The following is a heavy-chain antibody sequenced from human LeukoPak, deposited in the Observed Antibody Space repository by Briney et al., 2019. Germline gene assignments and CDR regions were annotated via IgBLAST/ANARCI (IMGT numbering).Heavy chain of an antibody. CDR2: ISSSGITI. Sequence: GGSLRLSCAACGFTFSDYYFSWIPQAPGKGLEWVSYISSSGITIYYADSVKGRFTISRDNAKNSLYLQMNSLRAEDTAVYYCARESPNPNQDSSGYYDSWGQGVLVTVSS. V-gene: IGHV3-11*04. CDR1: GFTFSDYY. J-gene: IGHJ5*01. D-gene: IGHD3-22*01. CDR3: ARESPNPNQDSSGYYDS.